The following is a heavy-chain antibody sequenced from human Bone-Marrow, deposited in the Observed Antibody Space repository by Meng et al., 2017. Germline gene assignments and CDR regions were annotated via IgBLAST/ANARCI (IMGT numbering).Heavy chain of an antibody. J-gene: IGHJ4*02. Sequence: SETLSLTCTVSGGSISSYYWSWIRQPPGKGLEWIGYIYYSGSTNYNPSLKSRVTISVDTSKNQFSLKLSSVTAADTAVYYCARDPRLLHGAYFDYWGQGTLVTVS. CDR2: IYYSGST. D-gene: IGHD2-21*02. CDR1: GGSISSYY. V-gene: IGHV4-59*01. CDR3: ARDPRLLHGAYFDY.